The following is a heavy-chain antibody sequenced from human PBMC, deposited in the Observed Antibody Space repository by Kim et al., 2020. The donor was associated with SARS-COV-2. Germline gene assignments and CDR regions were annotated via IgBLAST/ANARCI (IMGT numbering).Heavy chain of an antibody. CDR1: GFTFSSYA. Sequence: GGSLRLSCAASGFTFSSYAMSWVRQAPGKGLEWVSAISGSGGSTYYADSVKGRFTISRDNSKNTLYLQMNSLRAEDTAVYYCAKGLKAMVRGRSDYYYGMDVWGQGTTVTVSS. V-gene: IGHV3-23*01. J-gene: IGHJ6*02. CDR3: AKGLKAMVRGRSDYYYGMDV. CDR2: ISGSGGST. D-gene: IGHD3-10*01.